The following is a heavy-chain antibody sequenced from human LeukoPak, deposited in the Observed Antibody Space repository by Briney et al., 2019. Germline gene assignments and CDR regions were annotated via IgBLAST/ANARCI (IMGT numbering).Heavy chain of an antibody. V-gene: IGHV1-18*01. J-gene: IGHJ4*02. CDR2: ISAYNGNT. D-gene: IGHD3-22*01. Sequence: ASVKVSCKASGYTFTSYGISWVRQAPGQGLEGMGWISAYNGNTNYAQKLQGRVTITRDKATSTAYMEVRSMRADGTAVYYCARGAADYHDSSGYYWGQGTLVTVSS. CDR3: ARGAADYHDSSGYY. CDR1: GYTFTSYG.